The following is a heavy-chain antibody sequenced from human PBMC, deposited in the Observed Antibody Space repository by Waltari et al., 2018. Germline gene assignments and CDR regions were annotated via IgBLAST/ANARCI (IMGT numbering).Heavy chain of an antibody. V-gene: IGHV3-53*02. CDR2: IYSGGST. CDR3: ARDWGSGWNDAFDI. J-gene: IGHJ3*02. CDR1: GFTVSSNY. Sequence: EVQLVETGGGLIQPGGSLRLSCAASGFTVSSNYMSCVRQAPGKGLEWVSVIYSGGSTYYADSVKGRFTISRDNSKNTLYLQMNSLRAEDTAVYYCARDWGSGWNDAFDIWGQGTMVTVSS. D-gene: IGHD6-19*01.